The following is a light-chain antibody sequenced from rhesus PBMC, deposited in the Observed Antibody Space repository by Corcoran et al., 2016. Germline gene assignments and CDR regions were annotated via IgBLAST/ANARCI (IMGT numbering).Light chain of an antibody. CDR3: HQHDNSPFT. V-gene: IGKV1-69*01. CDR1: QGISNW. CDR2: RAS. J-gene: IGKJ3*01. Sequence: DIQMTQSPSSLSASVGDRVTITCRASQGISNWWAWYQQKPGKAPKLLIYRASNLETGVPSRFRGSGSVTDFTLTLSSLQPEDIATYYCHQHDNSPFTFGPGTKLDIK.